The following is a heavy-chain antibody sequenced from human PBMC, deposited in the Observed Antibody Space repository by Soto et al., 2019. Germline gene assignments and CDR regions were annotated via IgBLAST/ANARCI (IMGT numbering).Heavy chain of an antibody. CDR1: GFTLSSYG. J-gene: IGHJ4*02. Sequence: GGSLRLSCAASGFTLSSYGMHWVRQAPGKGLEWVAVIWYDGSNKYYADSVKGRFTISRDNSKDTLYLQMNSLRAEDTAVYYCARGAVYDSYFDYWGQGTLVTVSS. CDR3: ARGAVYDSYFDY. D-gene: IGHD3-3*01. V-gene: IGHV3-33*01. CDR2: IWYDGSNK.